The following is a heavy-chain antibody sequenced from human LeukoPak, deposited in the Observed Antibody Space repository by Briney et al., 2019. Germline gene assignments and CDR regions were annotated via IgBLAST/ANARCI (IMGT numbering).Heavy chain of an antibody. D-gene: IGHD3-10*01. CDR3: ARGLKTNYGSGSSDYFDY. V-gene: IGHV3-48*01. J-gene: IGHJ4*02. CDR2: ISSSSSTI. CDR1: GFTFSSYS. Sequence: GGSLRLSCAASGFTFSSYSMNWVRQAPGKGLEWVSYISSSSSTIYYADSVKGRFTISRDNAKNSLYLQMNSLRAEDTAVYYCARGLKTNYGSGSSDYFDYWGQGTLVTVSS.